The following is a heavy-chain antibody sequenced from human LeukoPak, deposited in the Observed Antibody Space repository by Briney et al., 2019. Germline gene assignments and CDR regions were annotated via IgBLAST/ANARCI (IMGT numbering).Heavy chain of an antibody. CDR3: ASSWLVFDWFDP. J-gene: IGHJ5*02. Sequence: GGSLRLSCAASGFTFSGYYMSWIRQAPGKGLEWVSYISSSGSTIYYADSVKGRFTISRDNAMNSLYLQMNSLRAEDTAVYYCASSWLVFDWFDPWGQGTLVTVSS. CDR1: GFTFSGYY. V-gene: IGHV3-11*01. D-gene: IGHD6-19*01. CDR2: ISSSGSTI.